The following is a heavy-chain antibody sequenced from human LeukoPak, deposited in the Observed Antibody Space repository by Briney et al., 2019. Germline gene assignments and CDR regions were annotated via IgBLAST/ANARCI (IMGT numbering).Heavy chain of an antibody. CDR3: ARVRDSSSWYMRGYFDY. CDR2: IYYSGST. Sequence: SETLSLTCTVSGGSISSYYWSWIRQPPGKGLEWIGYIYYSGSTNYNPSLKSRVTISVDTSKNQFSLKLSSVTAADTAVYYSARVRDSSSWYMRGYFDYWGQGTLVTVSS. D-gene: IGHD6-13*01. V-gene: IGHV4-59*01. J-gene: IGHJ4*02. CDR1: GGSISSYY.